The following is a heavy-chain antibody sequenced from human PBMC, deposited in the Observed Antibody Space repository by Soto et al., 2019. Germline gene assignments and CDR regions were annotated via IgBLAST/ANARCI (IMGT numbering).Heavy chain of an antibody. Sequence: ASVKVSCKASGGTFSSHAISWVRQAPGQGLEWMGGIIPIFGTANYAQKFQGRVTITADESTSTAYMELSSLRSEDTAVYYCAGEGSCSSTSCYNYYYYGMDVWGQGTTVTVS. CDR1: GGTFSSHA. J-gene: IGHJ6*02. CDR2: IIPIFGTA. V-gene: IGHV1-69*13. D-gene: IGHD2-2*02. CDR3: AGEGSCSSTSCYNYYYYGMDV.